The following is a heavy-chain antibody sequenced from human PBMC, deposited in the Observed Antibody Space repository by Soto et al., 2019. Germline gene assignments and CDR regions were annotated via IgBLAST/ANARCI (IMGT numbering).Heavy chain of an antibody. CDR1: GRSISSGGYY. V-gene: IGHV4-31*03. CDR2: IFYSGSP. D-gene: IGHD1-7*01. J-gene: IGHJ4*02. CDR3: ARGTSSDY. Sequence: PSETLSLTCTVSGRSISSGGYYWNWIRQRPGRGLEWIGNIFYSGSPSYNPSLKSRVNISLDTSKNQFSLRLTSVTAADTAVYYCARGTSSDYWGQGTLVTAPQ.